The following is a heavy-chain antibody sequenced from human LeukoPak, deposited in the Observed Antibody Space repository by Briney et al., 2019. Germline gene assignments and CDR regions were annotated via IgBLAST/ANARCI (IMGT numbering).Heavy chain of an antibody. J-gene: IGHJ3*02. V-gene: IGHV3-66*01. CDR2: IYSGGST. CDR1: GFTVSSNY. CDR3: ARYFIAAAGPTGHDAFDI. Sequence: PGGSLRLSCAASGFTVSSNYMSWVRQAPGKGLEWVSVIYSGGSTYYADSVKGRFTISRDNSKNTLYLQMNSLRAEDTAVYYCARYFIAAAGPTGHDAFDIWGQGTMVTVSS. D-gene: IGHD6-13*01.